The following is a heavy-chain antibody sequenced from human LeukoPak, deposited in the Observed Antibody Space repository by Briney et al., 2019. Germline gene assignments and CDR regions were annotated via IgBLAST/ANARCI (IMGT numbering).Heavy chain of an antibody. CDR2: IRYDGSNK. D-gene: IGHD6-19*01. V-gene: IGHV3-30*02. CDR1: GFTFSSYG. J-gene: IGHJ4*02. Sequence: GGSLRLSCAASGFTFSSYGMHWVCQAPGKGLEWVAFIRYDGSNKYYADSVKGRFTISRDDAKNSLYLQMNSLRAEDTAVYYCARDPNSSGWYDYWGQGTLVTVSS. CDR3: ARDPNSSGWYDY.